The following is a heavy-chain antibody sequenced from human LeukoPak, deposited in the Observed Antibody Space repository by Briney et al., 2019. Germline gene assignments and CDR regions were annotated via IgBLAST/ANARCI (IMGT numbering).Heavy chain of an antibody. CDR1: GFTVSSTY. Sequence: GGSLRLSCAASGFTVSSTYMSWVRQAPGKGLGWVSVIYSGGSTYYADSVRGRFTISRDNSKNTLYLQMNSLRAEDSAVYYCARDRQAAGVVVASDAFDVWGQGTMVTVSS. D-gene: IGHD2-15*01. CDR2: IYSGGST. V-gene: IGHV3-66*01. CDR3: ARDRQAAGVVVASDAFDV. J-gene: IGHJ3*01.